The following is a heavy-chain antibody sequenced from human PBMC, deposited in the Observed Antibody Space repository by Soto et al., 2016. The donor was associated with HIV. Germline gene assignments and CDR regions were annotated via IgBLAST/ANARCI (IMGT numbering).Heavy chain of an antibody. V-gene: IGHV3-20*04. J-gene: IGHJ4*02. Sequence: EVQLVESGGGVVRPGGSLRLSCAASGFTFDDYGMSWVRQAPGKGLEWVSGINWNGGSTGYADSVKGRFTISRDNAKNSLYLQMNSLRAEDTALYYCASVRDYDSSGTIAGYFDYWGQGTLVTVSS. CDR3: ASVRDYDSSGTIAGYFDY. CDR1: GFTFDDYG. D-gene: IGHD3-22*01. CDR2: INWNGGST.